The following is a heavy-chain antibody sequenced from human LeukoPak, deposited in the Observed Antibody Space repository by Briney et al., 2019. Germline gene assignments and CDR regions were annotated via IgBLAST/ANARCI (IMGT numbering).Heavy chain of an antibody. CDR1: GGSISSGSYY. Sequence: PSQTLSLTCTVSGGSISSGSYYWSWIRQPAGKGLEWIGRIYTSGRTNYNPSLKSRVTISVDTSKNQFSLKLSSVTAADTAVYYCARYTVAAAQYYFDYWGQGTLVTVSS. CDR3: ARYTVAAAQYYFDY. V-gene: IGHV4-61*02. D-gene: IGHD6-13*01. J-gene: IGHJ4*02. CDR2: IYTSGRT.